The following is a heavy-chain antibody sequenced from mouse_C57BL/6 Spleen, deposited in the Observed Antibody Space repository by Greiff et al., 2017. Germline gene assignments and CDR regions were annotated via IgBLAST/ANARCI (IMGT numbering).Heavy chain of an antibody. J-gene: IGHJ3*01. CDR3: AREDDYDPSAY. CDR1: GYTCTSYW. V-gene: IGHV1-55*01. D-gene: IGHD2-4*01. CDR2: IYPGSGST. Sequence: QVQLQQPGAELVKPGASVKMSCKASGYTCTSYWITWVKQRPGQGLEWIGDIYPGSGSTNYNEKFKSKATLTVDTSSSTAYMQLSSLTSEDSAVYYCAREDDYDPSAYWGEGTLATVSA.